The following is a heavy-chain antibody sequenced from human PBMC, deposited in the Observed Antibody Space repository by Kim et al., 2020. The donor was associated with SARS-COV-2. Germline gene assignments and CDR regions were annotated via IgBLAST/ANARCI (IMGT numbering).Heavy chain of an antibody. CDR3: ARPQGWLADYYYYGLDV. Sequence: GGSLRLSCAASGFRFSSYWMNWVRQAPGKGLEWVAKIKQDGSEKYYVDSVKGRFTISRDNAKNSLYLQMNSLRVEDTAVYYCARPQGWLADYYYYGLDVWGQGTTVTVSS. D-gene: IGHD6-19*01. CDR2: IKQDGSEK. V-gene: IGHV3-7*03. J-gene: IGHJ6*02. CDR1: GFRFSSYW.